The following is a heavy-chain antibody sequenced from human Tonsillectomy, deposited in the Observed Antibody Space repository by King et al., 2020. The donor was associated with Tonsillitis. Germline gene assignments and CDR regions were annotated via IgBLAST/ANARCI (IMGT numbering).Heavy chain of an antibody. CDR3: VRPRGTNCFDCGLDV. CDR2: ISSAGYSI. V-gene: IGHV3-21*01. D-gene: IGHD3-9*01. Sequence: VQLVESGGGLVNPGGSLRLSCAVSGFTFNDYYMMWVRQAPGKGLEWVSFISSAGYSIFYADSVKGRFTISRDNAKNSLYLRMSSLRAEDTGVYYCVRPRGTNCFDCGLDVWGKGTTVTVSP. J-gene: IGHJ6*04. CDR1: GFTFNDYY.